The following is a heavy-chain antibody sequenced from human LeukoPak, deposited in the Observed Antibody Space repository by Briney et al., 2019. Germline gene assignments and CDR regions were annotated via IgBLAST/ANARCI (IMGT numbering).Heavy chain of an antibody. Sequence: SETLSLTCTVSGYSISSGYYWGWIRQPPGKGLEWIGSIYHSGSTYYNPSLKGRVTISVDTSKNQFSLKLSSVTAADTAVYYCARQYSGSPGDYWGQGTLVTVSS. J-gene: IGHJ4*02. D-gene: IGHD1-26*01. CDR2: IYHSGST. CDR1: GYSISSGYY. V-gene: IGHV4-38-2*02. CDR3: ARQYSGSPGDY.